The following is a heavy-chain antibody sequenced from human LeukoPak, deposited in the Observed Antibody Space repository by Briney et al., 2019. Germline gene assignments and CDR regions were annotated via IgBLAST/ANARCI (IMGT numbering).Heavy chain of an antibody. V-gene: IGHV3-30*18. CDR2: ISYDGSNK. J-gene: IGHJ3*02. CDR1: GFTFNNYG. Sequence: GGSLRLSCATSGFTFNNYGLHWVRQAPGKGLEWVAVISYDGSNKYYADSVKGRFTISRDNSKNTLYLQMNSLRAEDTAVYYCAKQQLGAFDIWGQGTMVTVSS. CDR3: AKQQLGAFDI. D-gene: IGHD6-13*01.